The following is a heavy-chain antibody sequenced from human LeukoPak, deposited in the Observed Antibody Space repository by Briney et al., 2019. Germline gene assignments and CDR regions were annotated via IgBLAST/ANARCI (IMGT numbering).Heavy chain of an antibody. CDR2: ISSSSSTI. CDR3: ATSMAQDVDAFHI. D-gene: IGHD2-21*01. Sequence: PGGSLRLSCEASGFTFSSYWMHWVRQAPGKGLVWVSYISSSSSTIYYADSVKGRFTISRDNAKNSLYLQMNNLRAEDTAMFYCATSMAQDVDAFHIWGKGTMVTVSS. J-gene: IGHJ3*02. V-gene: IGHV3-48*04. CDR1: GFTFSSYW.